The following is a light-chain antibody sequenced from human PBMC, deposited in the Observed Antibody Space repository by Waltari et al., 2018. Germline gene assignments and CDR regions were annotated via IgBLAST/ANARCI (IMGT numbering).Light chain of an antibody. CDR3: SSYTSSSTRV. V-gene: IGLV2-14*01. CDR1: SSDVGGYNY. Sequence: QSALTQPASVSGSPGQSITISCTGTSSDVGGYNYVSWYQQHPGKAPKLLIYDVSNRHSGVSNLFYGSKSGNTASLTISGLQAEDEANYYCSSYTSSSTRVFGGGTRLTVL. J-gene: IGLJ3*02. CDR2: DVS.